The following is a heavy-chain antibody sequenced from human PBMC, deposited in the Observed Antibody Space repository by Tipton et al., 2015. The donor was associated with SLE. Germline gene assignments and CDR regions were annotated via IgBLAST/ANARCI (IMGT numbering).Heavy chain of an antibody. Sequence: TLSLTCTVSGGSISSSSYYWGWIRQPPGKGLEWIGSIYYSGSTYYNPSLKSRVTISVDTSKNQFSLKLSSVTAADTAVYYCAREVAGIAAAGQRTFDYWGQGTLVTVSS. J-gene: IGHJ4*02. CDR1: GGSISSSSYY. D-gene: IGHD6-13*01. CDR3: AREVAGIAAAGQRTFDY. V-gene: IGHV4-39*02. CDR2: IYYSGST.